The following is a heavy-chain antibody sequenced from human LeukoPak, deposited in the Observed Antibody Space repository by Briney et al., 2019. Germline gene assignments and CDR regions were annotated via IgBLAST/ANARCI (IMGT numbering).Heavy chain of an antibody. CDR2: MNPNSGNT. Sequence: ASVKVSCKASGYTFTSYYMHWVRQAPGQGLEWMGWMNPNSGNTGYAQKFQGRVTITRNTSISTAYMELSSLRSEDTAVYYCARGGGGWAFDIWGQGTMVTVSS. J-gene: IGHJ3*02. D-gene: IGHD2-15*01. CDR3: ARGGGGWAFDI. CDR1: GYTFTSYY. V-gene: IGHV1-8*03.